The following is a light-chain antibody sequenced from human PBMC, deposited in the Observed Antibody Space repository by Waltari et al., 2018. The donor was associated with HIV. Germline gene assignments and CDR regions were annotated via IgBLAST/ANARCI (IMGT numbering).Light chain of an antibody. Sequence: QSVLTQPASVSGSPGQSITISCSGTRSAFGAYNLVSWYRQNPGKAPQVIIFQDTKRPSGISDRYSGSKSGKTASLTISGLRLEDQGNYYCCSYAGRNTYVFGSGTEVSVL. CDR1: RSAFGAYNL. V-gene: IGLV2-23*01. J-gene: IGLJ1*01. CDR2: QDT. CDR3: CSYAGRNTYV.